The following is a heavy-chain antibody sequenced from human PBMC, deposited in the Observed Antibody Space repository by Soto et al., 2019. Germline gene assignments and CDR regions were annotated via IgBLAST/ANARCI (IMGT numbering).Heavy chain of an antibody. J-gene: IGHJ4*02. CDR3: ARDVFYHHRTGSSSHFFAL. CDR2: IHAGNGNT. CDR1: GITVTNYV. Sequence: ASVKVPCKIFGITVTNYVLLWVRQAPRQRLEWVGWIHAGNGNTESSEKFQGRVNLTTDTSASTAYMELSSLRSEDTALYYCARDVFYHHRTGSSSHFFALWGQRSRVTVSS. D-gene: IGHD3-9*01. V-gene: IGHV1-3*01.